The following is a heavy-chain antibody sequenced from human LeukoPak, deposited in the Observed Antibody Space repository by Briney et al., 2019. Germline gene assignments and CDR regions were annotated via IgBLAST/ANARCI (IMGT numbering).Heavy chain of an antibody. Sequence: GGSLRLSCEASGFIFSYHWMSWVRQAPGKGLEWVANIKEDGSVKNLVDSVKGRFTTSRDNAKNSLYLQVNSLRAEDTGVYYCARDPAAGHFDYWGQGTLVTVSS. V-gene: IGHV3-7*01. D-gene: IGHD6-13*01. J-gene: IGHJ4*02. CDR3: ARDPAAGHFDY. CDR1: GFIFSYHW. CDR2: IKEDGSVK.